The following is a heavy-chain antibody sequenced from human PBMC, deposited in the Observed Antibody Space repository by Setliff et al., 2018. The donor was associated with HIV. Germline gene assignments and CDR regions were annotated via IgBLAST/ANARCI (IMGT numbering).Heavy chain of an antibody. CDR2: ITPFNGNT. Sequence: ASVKVSCKASGYTFTSYGISWVRQAPGQGLEWTGWITPFNGNTNYAQKLQGRVTMTTDTSTSTAYMELRSLRSDDTAVYYCARRGDSYGLDPIYYYYYYMDVWGKGTTVTVSS. V-gene: IGHV1-18*01. D-gene: IGHD5-18*01. CDR1: GYTFTSYG. CDR3: ARRGDSYGLDPIYYYYYYMDV. J-gene: IGHJ6*03.